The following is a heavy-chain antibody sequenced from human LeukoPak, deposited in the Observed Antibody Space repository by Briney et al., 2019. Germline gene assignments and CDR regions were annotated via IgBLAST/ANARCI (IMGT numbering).Heavy chain of an antibody. Sequence: SETLSLTCTVPGASISTYYWSWIRQPPGKGLEWIGYIYYSGSTDYNPSLKSRVTISVDTSKNQFSLKLSSVTAADTAVYYCASALHYFDSTAFSYYFDYWGQGTLVTVSS. V-gene: IGHV4-59*12. CDR2: IYYSGST. D-gene: IGHD3-22*01. CDR1: GASISTYY. J-gene: IGHJ4*02. CDR3: ASALHYFDSTAFSYYFDY.